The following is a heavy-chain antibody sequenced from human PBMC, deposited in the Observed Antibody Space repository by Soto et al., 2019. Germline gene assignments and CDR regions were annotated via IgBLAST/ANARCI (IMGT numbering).Heavy chain of an antibody. CDR1: GFTFSSYA. CDR3: AKDLRYCSSTSCHDRPTQPEYHFDY. D-gene: IGHD2-2*01. Sequence: GGSLRLSCAASGFTFSSYAMSWVRQAPGKGLEWVSAISGSGGSTYYADSVKGRFTISRDNSKNTLYLQMNSLRAEDTAVYYCAKDLRYCSSTSCHDRPTQPEYHFDYWGQGTLVTVSS. J-gene: IGHJ4*02. V-gene: IGHV3-23*01. CDR2: ISGSGGST.